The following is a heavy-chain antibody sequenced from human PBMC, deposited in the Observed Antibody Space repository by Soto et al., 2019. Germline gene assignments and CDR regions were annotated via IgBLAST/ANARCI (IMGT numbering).Heavy chain of an antibody. CDR2: INHSGST. J-gene: IGHJ5*02. Sequence: SETLSLTCAVYGGSFSGYYWSWIRQPPGKGLEWIGEINHSGSTNYNPSLKSRVTISVDTSKNQFSLKLSSVTAADTAVYYCARGLGYSSGWYAGWFDPWGQGTLVTVSS. CDR1: GGSFSGYY. CDR3: ARGLGYSSGWYAGWFDP. D-gene: IGHD6-19*01. V-gene: IGHV4-34*01.